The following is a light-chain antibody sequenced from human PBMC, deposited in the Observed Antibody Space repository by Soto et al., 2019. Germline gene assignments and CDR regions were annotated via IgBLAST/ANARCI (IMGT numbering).Light chain of an antibody. V-gene: IGKV4-1*01. CDR1: QSILYSSNNKNY. Sequence: DIVMTQSPDSLAVSLGERATINCKSSQSILYSSNNKNYLAWYQQKPGQPPKLLIYWASTRGSGVPDRISGSGTGTDFTLTISSLQAEDVAVYYCQQYYSTPYTFGQGTKLEIK. J-gene: IGKJ2*01. CDR3: QQYYSTPYT. CDR2: WAS.